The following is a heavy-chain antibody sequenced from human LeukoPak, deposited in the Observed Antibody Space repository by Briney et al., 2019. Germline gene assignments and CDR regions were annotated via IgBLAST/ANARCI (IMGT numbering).Heavy chain of an antibody. Sequence: PSETLSLTCTVSGGSISSYYWSWIRQPPGKGLEWIAYIYYSGSTNYNPSLKSRVTISVDTSNNQLSLKLNSVTAANTAVYYCARDRPSGSYFDYWGQGTLVTVSS. CDR1: GGSISSYY. V-gene: IGHV4-59*01. J-gene: IGHJ4*02. CDR3: ARDRPSGSYFDY. CDR2: IYYSGST. D-gene: IGHD2-15*01.